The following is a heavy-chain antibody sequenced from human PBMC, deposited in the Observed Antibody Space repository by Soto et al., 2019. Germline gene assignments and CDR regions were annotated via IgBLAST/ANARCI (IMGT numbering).Heavy chain of an antibody. V-gene: IGHV3-23*01. J-gene: IGHJ1*01. CDR3: AKDPPTTTPSFVPRYFQH. CDR2: ISGSGGST. Sequence: GGSLRLSCAASGFTFSSYAMSWVRQAPGKGLEWVSAISGSGGSTYYADSVKGRFTISRDNSKNTLYLQMNSLRAEDTAVYYRAKDPPTTTPSFVPRYFQHWGQGTLVTVSS. D-gene: IGHD4-17*01. CDR1: GFTFSSYA.